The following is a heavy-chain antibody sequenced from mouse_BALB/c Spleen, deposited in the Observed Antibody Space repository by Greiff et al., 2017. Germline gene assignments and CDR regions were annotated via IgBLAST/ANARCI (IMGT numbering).Heavy chain of an antibody. Sequence: VQLQESGPGLVAPSQSLSITCTVSGFSLTGYGVNWVRQPPGKGLEWLGMIWGDGSTDYNSALNSRLSISKDNSKSQVFLKMNSLQTDDTARYYCARDRWLLRGAMDYWGQGTSVTVSS. D-gene: IGHD2-3*01. J-gene: IGHJ4*01. CDR2: IWGDGST. V-gene: IGHV2-6-7*01. CDR3: ARDRWLLRGAMDY. CDR1: GFSLTGYG.